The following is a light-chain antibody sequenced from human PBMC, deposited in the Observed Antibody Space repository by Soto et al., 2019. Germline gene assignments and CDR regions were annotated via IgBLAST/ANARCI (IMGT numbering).Light chain of an antibody. CDR2: GNN. CDR1: SSNIGAGYD. CDR3: QSYDSSLSGSV. J-gene: IGLJ2*01. Sequence: QSVLTQPPSVSGAPGQRVTISCTESSSNIGAGYDVHWYQHLPGTAPKLLIYGNNNRPSGVPDRFSGSKSGTSASLAITGLQAEDEADYYCQSYDSSLSGSVFGGGTKLTVL. V-gene: IGLV1-40*01.